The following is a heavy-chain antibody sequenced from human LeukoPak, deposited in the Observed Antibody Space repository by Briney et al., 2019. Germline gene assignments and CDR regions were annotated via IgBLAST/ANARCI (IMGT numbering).Heavy chain of an antibody. CDR1: GGSISSYY. Sequence: MASETLSLTCTVSGGSISSYYWSWIRQPPGKGLEWIGYIYYSGSTNYNPSLKSRVTISVDTSKNQFSLKLSSVTAADTAVYYCARDRHYGDYAGSWFDPWGQGTLVTVSS. CDR2: IYYSGST. J-gene: IGHJ5*02. V-gene: IGHV4-59*01. D-gene: IGHD4-17*01. CDR3: ARDRHYGDYAGSWFDP.